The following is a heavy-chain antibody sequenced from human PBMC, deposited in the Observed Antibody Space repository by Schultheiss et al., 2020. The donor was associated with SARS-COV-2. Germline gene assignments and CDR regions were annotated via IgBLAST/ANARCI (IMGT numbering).Heavy chain of an antibody. V-gene: IGHV3-23*01. CDR3: ASHNLYDFWSGYSHSFDY. D-gene: IGHD3-3*01. Sequence: GGSLRLSCAASGFTFSNAWMSWVRQAPGKGLEWVSAISGSGGSTYYADSVKGRFTISRDNSKNTLYLQMNSLRAEDTAVYYCASHNLYDFWSGYSHSFDYWGQGTLVTVSS. CDR2: ISGSGGST. CDR1: GFTFSNAW. J-gene: IGHJ4*02.